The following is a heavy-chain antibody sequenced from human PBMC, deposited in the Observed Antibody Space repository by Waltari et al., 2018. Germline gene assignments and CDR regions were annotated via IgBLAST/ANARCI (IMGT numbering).Heavy chain of an antibody. V-gene: IGHV4-39*07. J-gene: IGHJ6*02. Sequence: QLQLQESGPGLVKPSETLSLTCTVSGGSISSSSYYWGWIRQPPGKGLEWIGSIYYSGSTYYNPSLKSRVTISVDTSKNQFSLKLSSVTAADTAVYYCARDYMVVTHRSFYYYYGMDVWGQGTTVTVSS. CDR1: GGSISSSSYY. CDR3: ARDYMVVTHRSFYYYYGMDV. D-gene: IGHD2-21*02. CDR2: IYYSGST.